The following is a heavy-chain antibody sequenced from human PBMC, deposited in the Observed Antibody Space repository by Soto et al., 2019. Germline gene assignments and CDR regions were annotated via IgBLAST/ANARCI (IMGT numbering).Heavy chain of an antibody. V-gene: IGHV1-69*01. D-gene: IGHD3-10*01. Sequence: LHLVQSGAEVKKAGSSVKVSCKASGGTVSSYAITWVRQAPGKELEWMGVFIPIFVSAHYAPKFQGRITITADESTSTAYMELSGLTSEATAIYYWARDVSSDTTGFRGYDLWGQGTQVTVSS. CDR1: GGTVSSYA. CDR2: FIPIFVSA. CDR3: ARDVSSDTTGFRGYDL. J-gene: IGHJ4*02.